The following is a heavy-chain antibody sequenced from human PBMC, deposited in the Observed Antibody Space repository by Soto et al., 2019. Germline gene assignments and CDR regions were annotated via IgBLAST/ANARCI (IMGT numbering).Heavy chain of an antibody. Sequence: GGSLRLSCAASGFTLSSYGMHWVRQAPGKGLEWVAVISYDGSNKYYADSVKGRFTISRDNSKNTLYLQMNSLRAEDTAVYYCAKDVLRFLEWLAFYGMDVWGQGTTVTVSS. D-gene: IGHD3-3*01. CDR3: AKDVLRFLEWLAFYGMDV. J-gene: IGHJ6*02. CDR2: ISYDGSNK. V-gene: IGHV3-30*18. CDR1: GFTLSSYG.